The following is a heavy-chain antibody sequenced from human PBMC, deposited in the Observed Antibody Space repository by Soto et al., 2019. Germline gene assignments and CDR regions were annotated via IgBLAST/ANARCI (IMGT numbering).Heavy chain of an antibody. CDR3: ARLSTAMVYYYYYYGMDV. J-gene: IGHJ6*02. CDR1: GYSFTSYW. CDR2: IYPGDPDT. V-gene: IGHV5-51*01. D-gene: IGHD5-18*01. Sequence: PRESLKISCKGSGYSFTSYWIGWVRQMPGKGLEWMGIIYPGDPDTRYSPSFQGQVTISADKSISTAYLQWSSLKASDTAMYYCARLSTAMVYYYYYYGMDVWGQGTTVTVSS.